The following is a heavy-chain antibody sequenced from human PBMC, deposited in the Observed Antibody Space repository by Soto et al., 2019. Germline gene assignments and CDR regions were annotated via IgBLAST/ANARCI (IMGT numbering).Heavy chain of an antibody. CDR3: ARGRYGDY. D-gene: IGHD1-1*01. CDR2: ISAHNGNT. Sequence: QVHLVQSGAEVKKPGASVKVSCKGSGYTFTTYGITWVRQAPGQGLEWMGWISAHNGNTNYAQKLQGRVTVTRDTSTSTAYMELRSLRTDDTAVYYCARGRYGDYWGQGALVTVSS. CDR1: GYTFTTYG. V-gene: IGHV1-18*01. J-gene: IGHJ4*02.